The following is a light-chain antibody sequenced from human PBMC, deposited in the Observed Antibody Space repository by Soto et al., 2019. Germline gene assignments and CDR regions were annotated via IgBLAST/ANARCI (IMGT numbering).Light chain of an antibody. J-gene: IGKJ2*01. Sequence: AIQMTQSPSSLSASVGDRVTITCRASQDIRKDLAWYQQKPGKAPQILIYGASTLQTGVASRFSGSGSATDLNLKISSMKPEDSAAYYCIQDYNYPLTFRKGTKV. CDR2: GAS. V-gene: IGKV1-6*01. CDR1: QDIRKD. CDR3: IQDYNYPLT.